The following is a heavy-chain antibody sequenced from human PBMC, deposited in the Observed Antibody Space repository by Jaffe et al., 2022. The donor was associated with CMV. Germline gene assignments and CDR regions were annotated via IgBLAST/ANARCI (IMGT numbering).Heavy chain of an antibody. CDR1: GFIFPSYA. CDR3: AKDGYQMLSTFFYYMDV. Sequence: EVQVVESGGDLVQPGGSLRLSCAASGFIFPSYAMSWVRQAPGKGLEWVSAITGSGDRTFYADSVKGRFTISRDNSENTVYLQMNSLRAEDTAIYFCAKDGYQMLSTFFYYMDVWGNGTTVTVSS. V-gene: IGHV3-23*04. J-gene: IGHJ6*03. D-gene: IGHD2-2*01. CDR2: ITGSGDRT.